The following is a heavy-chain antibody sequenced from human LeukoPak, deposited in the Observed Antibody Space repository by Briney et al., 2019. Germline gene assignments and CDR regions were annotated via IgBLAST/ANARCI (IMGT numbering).Heavy chain of an antibody. V-gene: IGHV4-34*01. CDR3: ARDDQDFNTYGYDY. J-gene: IGHJ4*02. CDR1: GGSFSGYY. Sequence: PSETLSLTCAVYGGSFSGYYWSWIRQPPGKGLEWIGEINHSGSTNYNPSLKSRVTISVDTSKNQFSLKMSSVTAADTAVYYCARDDQDFNTYGYDYWGQGTLVTVSS. CDR2: INHSGST. D-gene: IGHD5-18*01.